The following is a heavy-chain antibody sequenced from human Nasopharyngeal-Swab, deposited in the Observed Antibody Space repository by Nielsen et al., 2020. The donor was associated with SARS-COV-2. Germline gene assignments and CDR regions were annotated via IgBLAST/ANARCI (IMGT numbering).Heavy chain of an antibody. CDR2: INHSGST. CDR3: ARAKSNRNPNWFDP. Sequence: SETLSLTCAVYGGSFSGYYWSWIRQPPGKGLEWIGEINHSGSTNYNPSLKSRVTISVDTSKNQFSLKLSSVTAADTAVYYCARAKSNRNPNWFDPWGQGTLVTVSS. D-gene: IGHD1-14*01. V-gene: IGHV4-34*01. J-gene: IGHJ5*02. CDR1: GGSFSGYY.